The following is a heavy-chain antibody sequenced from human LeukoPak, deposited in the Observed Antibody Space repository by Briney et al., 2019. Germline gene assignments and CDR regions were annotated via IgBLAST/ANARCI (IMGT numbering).Heavy chain of an antibody. J-gene: IGHJ3*02. V-gene: IGHV3-23*01. D-gene: IGHD3-10*01. Sequence: GRSLRLSCAASGFTFSSYAMSWVRQAPGKGLEWVSAISGSGGSTYYADSVKGRFTISRDNSKNTLYLQMNSLRAEDTAVYYCAKGMVRGVISDAFDIWGQGTMVTVSS. CDR2: ISGSGGST. CDR1: GFTFSSYA. CDR3: AKGMVRGVISDAFDI.